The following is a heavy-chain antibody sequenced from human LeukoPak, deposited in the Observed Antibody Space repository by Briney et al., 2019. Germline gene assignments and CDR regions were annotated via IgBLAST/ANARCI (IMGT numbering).Heavy chain of an antibody. CDR3: AREREYDFWCGLFDY. CDR2: IYTSGST. V-gene: IGHV4-4*07. CDR1: GGSISSYY. J-gene: IGHJ4*02. Sequence: PSETLSLACTVSGGSISSYYWSWIRQPAGKGLEWIGRIYTSGSTNYNPSLKSRVTMSVDTSKNQFSLKLSSVTAADTAVYYCAREREYDFWCGLFDYWGQGTLVTVSS. D-gene: IGHD3-3*01.